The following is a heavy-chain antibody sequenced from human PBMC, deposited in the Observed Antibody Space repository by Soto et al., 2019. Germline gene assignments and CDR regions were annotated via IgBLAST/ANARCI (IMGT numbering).Heavy chain of an antibody. Sequence: QVQLQQWGAGLLKPSETLSLTCAVYGGSFSGYYWSWIRQPPGKGLEWIGEINHSGSTNYNPSLKSRVTISVDTSKNQFSLKLSSVTAADTAVYYCARGRCSSTSCSHDYWGQGTLVTVSS. CDR3: ARGRCSSTSCSHDY. J-gene: IGHJ4*02. CDR2: INHSGST. D-gene: IGHD2-2*01. CDR1: GGSFSGYY. V-gene: IGHV4-34*01.